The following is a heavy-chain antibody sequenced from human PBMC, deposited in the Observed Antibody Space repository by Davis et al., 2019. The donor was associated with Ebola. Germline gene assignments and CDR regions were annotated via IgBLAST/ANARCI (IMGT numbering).Heavy chain of an antibody. J-gene: IGHJ4*02. Sequence: PGGSLRLSCAASGFTFSSYSMNRVRQAPGKGLEWVSYISSSSSTIYYADSVKGRFTISRDNAKNSLYLQMNSLRAEDTAVYYCARDKVGHFDYWGQGTLVTVSS. CDR2: ISSSSSTI. V-gene: IGHV3-48*04. D-gene: IGHD1-26*01. CDR3: ARDKVGHFDY. CDR1: GFTFSSYS.